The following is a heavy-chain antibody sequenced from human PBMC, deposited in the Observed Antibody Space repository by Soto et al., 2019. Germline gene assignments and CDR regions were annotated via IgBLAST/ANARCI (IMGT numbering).Heavy chain of an antibody. Sequence: ASVKVSCKASGYTFTSYSISWVRQAPGQGLEWMGWINVYNGDTKYAQKFQGRVTMTTDTSTSTVYMELRGLTSDDTAGYYCARAGLGRYGYNGNYYYVRAVWGQGTTVTVSS. V-gene: IGHV1-18*01. CDR3: ARAGLGRYGYNGNYYYVRAV. CDR1: GYTFTSYS. D-gene: IGHD5-18*01. J-gene: IGHJ6*02. CDR2: INVYNGDT.